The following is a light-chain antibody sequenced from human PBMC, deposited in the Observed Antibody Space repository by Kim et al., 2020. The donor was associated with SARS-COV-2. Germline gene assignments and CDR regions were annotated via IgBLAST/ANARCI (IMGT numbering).Light chain of an antibody. CDR1: QSISSY. CDR2: AAS. CDR3: QQSYSTPYT. V-gene: IGKV1-39*01. Sequence: ASVGDRVTITCRESQSISSYLNWYQQKPGKAPKLLIYAASSLQSGVPSRFSGSGSGTDFTLTISSLQPEDFATYYCQQSYSTPYTFGQGTKLEI. J-gene: IGKJ2*01.